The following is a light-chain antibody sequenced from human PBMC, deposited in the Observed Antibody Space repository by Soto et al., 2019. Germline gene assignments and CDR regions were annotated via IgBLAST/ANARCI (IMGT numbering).Light chain of an antibody. Sequence: EIVMTQSQATLYLSPGERATLSCRASQSVSSSYLAWYQQKPGQAPRLLIYGASSRATGIPDRFSGSGSGTDSTLTISRLEPEDFAVYYGQQYGSSPWTFGQGTKVDI. V-gene: IGKV3-20*01. CDR3: QQYGSSPWT. CDR1: QSVSSSY. CDR2: GAS. J-gene: IGKJ1*01.